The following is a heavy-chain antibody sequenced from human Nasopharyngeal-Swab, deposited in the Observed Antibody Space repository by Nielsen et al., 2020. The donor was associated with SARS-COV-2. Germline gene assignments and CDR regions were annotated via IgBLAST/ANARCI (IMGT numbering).Heavy chain of an antibody. CDR1: GGSISSNSYY. CDR3: ATQGYDSSGYLCDY. CDR2: IYYSGST. Sequence: GSLRLSCTVSGGSISSNSYYWGWIRQPPGKGLEWIGNIYYSGSTYYNPSLKSRVTISVDTSKNQFSLKLSSVTAADTAVYYCATQGYDSSGYLCDYWGQGTLVTVSS. V-gene: IGHV4-39*01. D-gene: IGHD3-22*01. J-gene: IGHJ4*02.